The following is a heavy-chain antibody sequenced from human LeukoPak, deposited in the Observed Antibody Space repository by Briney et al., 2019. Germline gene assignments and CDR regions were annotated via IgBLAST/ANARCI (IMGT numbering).Heavy chain of an antibody. D-gene: IGHD3-10*01. V-gene: IGHV3-66*01. Sequence: GGSLRLSCAASGFTVSSNYMSWVRQAPGKGLEWVSVIYSGGSTYYADSVKGRFTISRDNSKNTLYLQMNSLRAEDTAVYYCATPSLPVPFGSGSYSPLAFDIWGQGTMVTVSS. CDR3: ATPSLPVPFGSGSYSPLAFDI. CDR2: IYSGGST. CDR1: GFTVSSNY. J-gene: IGHJ3*02.